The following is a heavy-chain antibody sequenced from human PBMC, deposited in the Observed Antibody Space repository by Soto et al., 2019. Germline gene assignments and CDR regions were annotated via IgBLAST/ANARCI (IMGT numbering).Heavy chain of an antibody. J-gene: IGHJ4*02. CDR1: GYTFTSYG. Sequence: QVQLVQSGAEVKKPGASVKVSCKASGYTFTSYGISWVRQAPGQGLEWMGWISAYNGNTIYAQKLQGRVTMTTDTSTSTAYIGLRTLRPDETAVYCCARDRGSYALDYWGQGTLVTVSS. V-gene: IGHV1-18*01. D-gene: IGHD1-26*01. CDR3: ARDRGSYALDY. CDR2: ISAYNGNT.